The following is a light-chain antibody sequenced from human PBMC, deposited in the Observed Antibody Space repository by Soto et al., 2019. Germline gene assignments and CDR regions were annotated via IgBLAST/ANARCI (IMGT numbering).Light chain of an antibody. J-gene: IGKJ1*01. CDR3: QQYNSYS. CDR1: QSISDW. CDR2: DIS. Sequence: DIQITQSPSTLSASVGVRVTITCRASQSISDWLAWYQQKPGKAPKLLIYDISNLEIGVPSRFSGSGSGTEFTLTISGLQPDDFATYYCQQYNSYSFGQGTKVDI. V-gene: IGKV1-5*01.